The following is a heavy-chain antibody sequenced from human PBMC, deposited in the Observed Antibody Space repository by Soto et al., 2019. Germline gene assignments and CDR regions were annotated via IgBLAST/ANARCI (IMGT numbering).Heavy chain of an antibody. CDR3: AKDDSTAGYSYGYCVGY. J-gene: IGHJ4*02. D-gene: IGHD5-18*01. Sequence: GGSLRLSCAASGFTFSSYAMSWVRQAPGKGLEWVSAISGSGGSTYYADSVKGRFTISRDNSKNTLYLQMNSLRAEDTAVYYCAKDDSTAGYSYGYCVGYWGQGTLVTVSS. V-gene: IGHV3-23*01. CDR2: ISGSGGST. CDR1: GFTFSSYA.